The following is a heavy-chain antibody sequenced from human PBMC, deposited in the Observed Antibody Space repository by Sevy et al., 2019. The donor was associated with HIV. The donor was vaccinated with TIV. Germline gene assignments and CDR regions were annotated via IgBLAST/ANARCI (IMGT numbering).Heavy chain of an antibody. CDR1: GYTFTSYG. CDR2: ISAYNGNT. Sequence: ASVKVSCKASGYTFTSYGISWVRQATGQGLEWMGWISAYNGNTNYAQKLQGRVTMTTDTSTSTAYMELRSLRSDDTAVYYCARVGVTATNYYYYGMDVWGQGTTVTVSS. CDR3: ARVGVTATNYYYYGMDV. D-gene: IGHD2-21*02. V-gene: IGHV1-18*01. J-gene: IGHJ6*02.